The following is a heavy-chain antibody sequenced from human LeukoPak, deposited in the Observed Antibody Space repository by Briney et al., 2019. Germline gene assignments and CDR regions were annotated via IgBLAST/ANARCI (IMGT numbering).Heavy chain of an antibody. D-gene: IGHD4-17*01. Sequence: GGSLRLSCAAPGFTFSSYAMHWVRQAPGKGLEWVAVISYDGSNKYYADSVKGRFTISRDNSKNTLYLQMNSLRAEDTAVYYCARETTVTHFDYWGQGTLVTVSS. V-gene: IGHV3-30-3*01. J-gene: IGHJ4*02. CDR2: ISYDGSNK. CDR3: ARETTVTHFDY. CDR1: GFTFSSYA.